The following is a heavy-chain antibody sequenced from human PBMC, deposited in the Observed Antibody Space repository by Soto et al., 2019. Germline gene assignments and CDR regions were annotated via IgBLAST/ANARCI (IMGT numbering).Heavy chain of an antibody. J-gene: IGHJ6*02. CDR1: GDSVSSNTAA. CDR3: ARVSSGSNYRKADYYYYGMDV. D-gene: IGHD3-22*01. V-gene: IGHV6-1*01. CDR2: TYYRSKWHT. Sequence: SQTLSLTCVISGDSVSSNTAAWHWIRQSPSRGLEWLGRTYYRSKWHTDYTVSVDSRLTITADTSKNQVSLQLMSVTPEDTATYFCARVSSGSNYRKADYYYYGMDVWGQGTTVTVSS.